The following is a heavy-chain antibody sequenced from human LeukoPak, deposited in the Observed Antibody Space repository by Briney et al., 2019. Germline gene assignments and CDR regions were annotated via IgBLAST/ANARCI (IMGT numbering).Heavy chain of an antibody. CDR2: IKQDGSEK. J-gene: IGHJ4*02. CDR1: GFTFSSYW. Sequence: GGSLRLSCAASGFTFSSYWMSWVRQAPGKGLEWVANIKQDGSEKYYVDSVKGRFTISRDNAKNSLYLQMNSLRAEDTAVYYCARRAGGYSHPYDYWGQGILVTVSS. CDR3: ARRAGGYSHPYDY. D-gene: IGHD4-23*01. V-gene: IGHV3-7*01.